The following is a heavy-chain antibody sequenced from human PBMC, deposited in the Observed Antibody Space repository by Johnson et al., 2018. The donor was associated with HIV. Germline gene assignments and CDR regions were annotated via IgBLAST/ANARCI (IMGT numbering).Heavy chain of an antibody. CDR2: ISYDGTNK. Sequence: VQLVESGGGVVQPGRFLRLSCAASGFTFSGYPMHWVRQAPGKGLEWVAVISYDGTNKYYADSVKGRFTISRDSSWNTLSLQMKSLSAEDTAGYYCARGGGCGGDCYSGYDAFDIWGQGTKVTVSS. CDR3: ARGGGCGGDCYSGYDAFDI. V-gene: IGHV3-30*14. D-gene: IGHD2-21*01. CDR1: GFTFSGYP. J-gene: IGHJ3*02.